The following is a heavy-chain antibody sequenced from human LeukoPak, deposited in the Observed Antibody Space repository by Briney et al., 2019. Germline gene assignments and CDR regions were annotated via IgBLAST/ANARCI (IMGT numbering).Heavy chain of an antibody. V-gene: IGHV3-33*06. CDR1: GFTFNIYG. Sequence: PGRSLRLSCAASGFTFNIYGMHWVRQAPGKGLEWVAVIWYDGSKAYYADSVKGRFSVSRDNSKNTLYLQMSSLRAEDTAMYYCAKSHVVVSGAISNGFDPWGQGTLVTVSS. CDR2: IWYDGSKA. CDR3: AKSHVVVSGAISNGFDP. J-gene: IGHJ5*02. D-gene: IGHD2-2*01.